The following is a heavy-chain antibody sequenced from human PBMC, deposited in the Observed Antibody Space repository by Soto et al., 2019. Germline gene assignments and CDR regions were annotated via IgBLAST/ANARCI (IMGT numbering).Heavy chain of an antibody. J-gene: IGHJ3*02. CDR3: ARDPNPSYYYDSRGPPGAFVI. CDR1: GFTLSRYS. CDR2: ISSSSSYI. Sequence: LRLSCAASGFTLSRYSMEWVRQAPGKGLEWVSSISSSSSYIYYADSVKGRFTISRDNAKNSLYLQMNSLRAEDTAVYYCARDPNPSYYYDSRGPPGAFVIWGQGTMVT. D-gene: IGHD3-22*01. V-gene: IGHV3-21*01.